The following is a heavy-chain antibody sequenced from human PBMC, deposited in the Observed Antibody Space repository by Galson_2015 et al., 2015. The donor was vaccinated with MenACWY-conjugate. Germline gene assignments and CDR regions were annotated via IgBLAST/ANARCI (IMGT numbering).Heavy chain of an antibody. J-gene: IGHJ4*02. Sequence: SVKVSCKASGYTFTSYGINWVRQAPGQGLEWMGWISGYNGNTNYAQKFQGRVTMTKDTSTTTAYMELRSLRSDDTAVYYCARVEGWTVVPGILSDYLGLRTLVTVAS. D-gene: IGHD3-10*01. CDR1: GYTFTSYG. CDR2: ISGYNGNT. CDR3: ARVEGWTVVPGILSDY. V-gene: IGHV1-18*01.